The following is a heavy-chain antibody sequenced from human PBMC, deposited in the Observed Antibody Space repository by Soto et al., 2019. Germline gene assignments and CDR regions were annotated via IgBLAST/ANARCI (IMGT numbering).Heavy chain of an antibody. Sequence: QLVQSGAEVKKPGSSVKVSCKASGGDFLSYTISWVRQAPGQGPEWMGTIIPILDVAKNAQKFQGRVAXTADKATSTVYRELRSLRSDDTAVYYCAQMWFGELWHGMDVWGQGTTITVSS. CDR1: GGDFLSYT. CDR3: AQMWFGELWHGMDV. D-gene: IGHD3-10*01. V-gene: IGHV1-69*02. J-gene: IGHJ6*02. CDR2: IIPILDVA.